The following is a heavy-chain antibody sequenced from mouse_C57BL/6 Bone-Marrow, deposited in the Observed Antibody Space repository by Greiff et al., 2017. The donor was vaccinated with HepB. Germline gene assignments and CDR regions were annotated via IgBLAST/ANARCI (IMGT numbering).Heavy chain of an antibody. D-gene: IGHD2-12*01. CDR2: IYPGDGDT. CDR3: ARGGPVSWYFDV. J-gene: IGHJ1*03. Sequence: QVQLQQSGAELVKPGASVKISCKASGYAFSSYWMNWVKQRPGKGLAWIGQIYPGDGDTNYNGKFKGKATLTADKSSSTAYMQLSSLTSEDSAVYFCARGGPVSWYFDVWGTGTTVTVSS. V-gene: IGHV1-80*01. CDR1: GYAFSSYW.